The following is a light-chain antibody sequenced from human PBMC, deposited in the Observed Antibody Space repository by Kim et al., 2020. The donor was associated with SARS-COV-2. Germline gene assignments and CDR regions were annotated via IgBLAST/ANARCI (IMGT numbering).Light chain of an antibody. CDR1: QSVSSSY. J-gene: IGKJ1*01. CDR2: GAS. Sequence: LSPGERATLSCRASQSVSSSYLAWYQQKPGQAPRLLIYGASSRATGIPDRFSGSGSGTDFTLTISRLEPEDFAVYYCQQYGSSPETFGQGTKVEI. CDR3: QQYGSSPET. V-gene: IGKV3-20*01.